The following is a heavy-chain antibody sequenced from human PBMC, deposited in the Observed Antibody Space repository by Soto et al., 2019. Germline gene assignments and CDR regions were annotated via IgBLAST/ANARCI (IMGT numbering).Heavy chain of an antibody. V-gene: IGHV1-18*01. CDR2: ISAYNGNT. J-gene: IGHJ3*02. Sequence: ASVKVSCKASGYTFTSYGISWVRQAPGQGLEWMGWISAYNGNTNYAQKLQGRVTMTTDKSTSTAYMELMSLRSDDTAVYYCARDLGTVADNAFDIWGQGTMVTVSS. D-gene: IGHD6-19*01. CDR1: GYTFTSYG. CDR3: ARDLGTVADNAFDI.